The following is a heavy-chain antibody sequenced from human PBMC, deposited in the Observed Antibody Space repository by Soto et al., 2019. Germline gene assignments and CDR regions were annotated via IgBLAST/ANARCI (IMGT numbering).Heavy chain of an antibody. CDR1: GGSISSYY. CDR3: ARVEVWFAP. J-gene: IGHJ5*02. V-gene: IGHV4-59*01. CDR2: IYYSGST. Sequence: PSETLSLTCTVSGGSISSYYWSWIRQPPGKGLEWIGYIYYSGSTNYNPSLKSRVTLSVDTSKNQFSLKLSSVTAADTAVYYCARVEVWFAPWGQGTLVTVSS. D-gene: IGHD1-1*01.